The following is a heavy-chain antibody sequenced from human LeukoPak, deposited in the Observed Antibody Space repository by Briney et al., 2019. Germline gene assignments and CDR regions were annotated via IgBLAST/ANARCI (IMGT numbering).Heavy chain of an antibody. V-gene: IGHV3-23*01. CDR3: AKDHIGERVNYLFEP. Sequence: GGSLRLSCAASGFTFSSYAMSWVRQAPGKGLEWVSAISGSGGSTYYADSVKGRFTISRDNSKNTLYLQMNSLRAEDTAVYYCAKDHIGERVNYLFEPWGQGTLVTVSS. CDR2: ISGSGGST. J-gene: IGHJ5*02. CDR1: GFTFSSYA. D-gene: IGHD3-10*01.